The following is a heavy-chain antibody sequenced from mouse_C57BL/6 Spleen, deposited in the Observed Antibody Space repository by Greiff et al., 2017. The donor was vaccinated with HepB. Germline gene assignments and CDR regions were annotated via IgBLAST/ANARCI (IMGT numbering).Heavy chain of an antibody. CDR1: GYTFNSYW. D-gene: IGHD1-2*01. V-gene: IGHV1-64*01. J-gene: IGHJ4*01. CDR3: AQTRLYAMDY. CDR2: IHPNSGST. Sequence: VQLQQPGAELVKPGASVKLCCKAPGYTFNSYWMHGVNQRHVHGLEWIGMIHPNSGSTNYNEKFKSKATMTGDQSSSTAYIKLSSLASADSACYYCAQTRLYAMDYWAQGASVTVSS.